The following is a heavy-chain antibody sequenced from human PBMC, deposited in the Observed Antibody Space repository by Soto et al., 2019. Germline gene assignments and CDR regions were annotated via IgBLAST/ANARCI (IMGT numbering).Heavy chain of an antibody. V-gene: IGHV4-59*01. CDR1: GVYISSYY. CDR3: ARTYCSGGECYQGGNWFDP. D-gene: IGHD2-8*02. J-gene: IGHJ5*02. Sequence: SETLSLTCTVSGVYISSYYWTWIRQPPGKGLEWIGYAYYSGSTNYNPSLKSRVTMSVDTSKNQFSLKLNSVTAADTAVYYCARTYCSGGECYQGGNWFDPWGQGTLVTVSS. CDR2: AYYSGST.